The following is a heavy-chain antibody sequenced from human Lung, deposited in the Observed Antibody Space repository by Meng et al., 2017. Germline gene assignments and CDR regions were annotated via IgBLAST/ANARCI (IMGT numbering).Heavy chain of an antibody. Sequence: QVHLQQSVPGLVKHSQTLSLPCAISGDSVSSNSAAWNWIRQSPSRGLEGLGRTYYRYKRYNGYAVSVRSRITINPDTSKNQFSRQLNSVTPEDTSLDYCARSQQWLDSWGQGTLVTVSS. CDR2: TYYRYKRYN. D-gene: IGHD6-19*01. CDR1: GDSVSSNSAA. J-gene: IGHJ4*02. V-gene: IGHV6-1*01. CDR3: ARSQQWLDS.